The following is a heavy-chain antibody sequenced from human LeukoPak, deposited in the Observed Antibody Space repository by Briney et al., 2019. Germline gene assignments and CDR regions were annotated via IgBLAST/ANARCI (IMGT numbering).Heavy chain of an antibody. CDR1: EGTLTSYA. CDR2: IIPVLSLI. Sequence: SVKVSCKAPEGTLTSYALSWVRQAPGQGLGWMGRIIPVLSLINYQQKFQDRLTIIADKATSTAYMELTNLTYADTAVYICARGSGSGNYALGRWGQGTLVTVSS. V-gene: IGHV1-69*04. J-gene: IGHJ4*02. CDR3: ARGSGSGNYALGR. D-gene: IGHD3-10*01.